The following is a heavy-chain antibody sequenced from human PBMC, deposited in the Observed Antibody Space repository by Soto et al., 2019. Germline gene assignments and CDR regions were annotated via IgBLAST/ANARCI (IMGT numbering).Heavy chain of an antibody. CDR1: GFTFGTYA. Sequence: GGSLRLSCAASGFTFGTYAMNWFRQAPGKGLEWVSGITGSGGSTYYADSVKGRFTISRDNSKNTLYLQMNSLRGDDTAVYYCAKDRSVDTRDWFDPWGQGTLVTVSS. J-gene: IGHJ5*02. D-gene: IGHD5-18*01. V-gene: IGHV3-23*01. CDR2: ITGSGGST. CDR3: AKDRSVDTRDWFDP.